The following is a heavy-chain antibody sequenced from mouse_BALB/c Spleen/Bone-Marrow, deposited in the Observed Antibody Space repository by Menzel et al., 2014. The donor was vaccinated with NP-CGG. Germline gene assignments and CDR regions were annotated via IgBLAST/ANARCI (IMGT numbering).Heavy chain of an antibody. V-gene: IGHV1S137*01. Sequence: QLQQSGAKLVRPGVSVKISCKDSGYTFTDHAMHWVKRSHAKSLEWIGLISGYYGDAIYNQKFKGKATMTVDKSSSTAYMELARLTSEDSAIYYCARSGKVRNAMDYWGQGTSVTVSS. D-gene: IGHD2-14*01. CDR2: ISGYYGDA. J-gene: IGHJ4*01. CDR1: GYTFTDHA. CDR3: ARSGKVRNAMDY.